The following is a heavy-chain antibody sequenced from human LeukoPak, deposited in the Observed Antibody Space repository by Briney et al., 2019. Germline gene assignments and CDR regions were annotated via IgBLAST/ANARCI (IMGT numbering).Heavy chain of an antibody. D-gene: IGHD5-18*01. J-gene: IGHJ5*02. CDR1: GFTFSDYA. CDR3: ARVGYSYGNYNWFDP. CDR2: ISGSGGGT. V-gene: IGHV3-23*01. Sequence: GGSLRLSCAASGFTFSDYAMTWVRQAPGKGMEWVSVISGSGGGTYYADSVKGRFTISRDNAKNTLYLQMNSLRTEDTAVYYCARVGYSYGNYNWFDPWGQGTLVTVSS.